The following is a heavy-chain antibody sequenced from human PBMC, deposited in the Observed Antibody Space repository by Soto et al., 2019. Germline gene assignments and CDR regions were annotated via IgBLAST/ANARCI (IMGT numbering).Heavy chain of an antibody. CDR2: ISGSGGTI. V-gene: IGHV3-23*01. D-gene: IGHD2-2*01. CDR3: AKDLYCFSTRCYGGYFDL. CDR1: GFTFSSYA. J-gene: IGHJ2*01. Sequence: EVQLLESGGGLVQPGGSLRLSCAASGFTFSSYAMSWVRQAPGKGLEWVSGISGSGGTISYTDSVKGRFTISRDNSKNTLYLQMNGLRAEDTAMYYCAKDLYCFSTRCYGGYFDLWGRGTLVTVSS.